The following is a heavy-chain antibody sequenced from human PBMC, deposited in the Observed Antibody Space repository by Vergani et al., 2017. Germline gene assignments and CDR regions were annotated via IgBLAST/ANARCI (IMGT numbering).Heavy chain of an antibody. Sequence: QVTLKESGPVLVKPTETLTLTCTVSGFSLSNARMGVSWIRQPPGKALEWLAHIFSNDEKSYSTSLKSRLTMSKDTSKSQVVLTMTNMDPVDTATYYCARDASGYYFGFDYWGQGTLVTVSS. CDR2: IFSNDEK. CDR1: GFSLSNARMG. CDR3: ARDASGYYFGFDY. D-gene: IGHD3-3*01. V-gene: IGHV2-26*01. J-gene: IGHJ4*02.